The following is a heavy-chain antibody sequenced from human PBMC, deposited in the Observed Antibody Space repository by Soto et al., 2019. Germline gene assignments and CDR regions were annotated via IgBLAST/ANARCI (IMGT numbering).Heavy chain of an antibody. V-gene: IGHV1-18*01. Sequence: QVQLVQSGAEVKKPGASVKVSCKASGYTFTSYCIRWVRQAPGQGLEWMGWISAYNGNTNYAQKLEGRVTMTTVTSMSTAYRELRSLRSDVTAVYYGARAKYTPPYDGCYGMDVWGQGTMVTVSS. D-gene: IGHD3-3*01. CDR1: GYTFTSYC. CDR3: ARAKYTPPYDGCYGMDV. CDR2: ISAYNGNT. J-gene: IGHJ6*02.